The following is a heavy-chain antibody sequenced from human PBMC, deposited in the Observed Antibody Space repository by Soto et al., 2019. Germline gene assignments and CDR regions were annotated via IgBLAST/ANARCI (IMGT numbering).Heavy chain of an antibody. CDR3: ARSQGGYLFDY. CDR2: IYYSGST. D-gene: IGHD6-13*01. Sequence: SETLSLTCTVSGGSISSYYWSWIRQPPGKGLEWIGYIYYSGSTNYNPSLKSRVSISVDTSKNQFSLTLSSVTAADTAVYYCARSQGGYLFDYWGQGSLVTVSS. CDR1: GGSISSYY. J-gene: IGHJ4*02. V-gene: IGHV4-59*01.